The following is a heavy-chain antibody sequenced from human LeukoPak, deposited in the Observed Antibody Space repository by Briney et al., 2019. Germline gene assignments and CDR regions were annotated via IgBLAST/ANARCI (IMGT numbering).Heavy chain of an antibody. D-gene: IGHD1-26*01. CDR1: GFTFSTYG. V-gene: IGHV3-33*01. Sequence: GRSLRLSCAASGFTFSTYGMHWVRQAPGRGPEWVAVIWYDGGNKYYADSVKGRFTISRDNSKNTLYLQMKSLRAEDTAIYYCARASGSYDYWGQGTLATVSS. CDR2: IWYDGGNK. J-gene: IGHJ4*02. CDR3: ARASGSYDY.